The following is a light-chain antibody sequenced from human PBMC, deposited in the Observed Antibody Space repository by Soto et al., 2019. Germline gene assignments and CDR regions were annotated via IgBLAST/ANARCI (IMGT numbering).Light chain of an antibody. J-gene: IGKJ4*01. V-gene: IGKV3D-15*03. CDR3: RQYKDWPPLT. Sequence: EIVMTQSPVTLSASPGERVTLSCRASQSVKINLALYQQRHGQAPRILINGASNRASAITDEISSSGSGTDFALISIIVEPDEFVLDFCRQYKDWPPLTFGGGTKVEIK. CDR1: QSVKIN. CDR2: GAS.